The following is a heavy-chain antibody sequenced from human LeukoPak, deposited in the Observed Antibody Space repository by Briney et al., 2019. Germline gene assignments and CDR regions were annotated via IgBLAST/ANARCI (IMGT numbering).Heavy chain of an antibody. J-gene: IGHJ3*02. CDR3: ARRAPDYGDYVHAWAFDI. CDR1: GGSISSYY. V-gene: IGHV4-59*08. CDR2: IYYSGST. D-gene: IGHD4-17*01. Sequence: SETLSLTCTVSGGSISSYYWSWIRQPPGKGLVWIGYIYYSGSTNYNPSLKSRVTISVDTSKNRFSLKLSSVTAADTAVYYCARRAPDYGDYVHAWAFDIWGQGTMVTVSS.